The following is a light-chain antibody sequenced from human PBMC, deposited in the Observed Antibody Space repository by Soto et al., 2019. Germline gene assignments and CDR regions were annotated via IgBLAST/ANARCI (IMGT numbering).Light chain of an antibody. CDR1: QNISTH. CDR2: AAS. J-gene: IGKJ1*01. CDR3: QQTSSRSPT. V-gene: IGKV1-39*01. Sequence: DIQMTQSPSSLSASVGDRVSITCRASQNISTHLNWYQQKSGKAPNLLIYAASNLRSGVSSRFTVSGSGTDFTLTIRSLQSEECATYFGQQTSSRSPTFGQGTKLDIK.